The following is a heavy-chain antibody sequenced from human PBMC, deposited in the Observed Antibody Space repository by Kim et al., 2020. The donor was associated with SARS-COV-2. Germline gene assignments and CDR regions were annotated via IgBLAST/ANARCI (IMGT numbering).Heavy chain of an antibody. CDR2: IIPIFGTA. CDR3: ARVGFYGSGRGGVDNWFDP. CDR1: GGTFSSYA. D-gene: IGHD3-10*01. V-gene: IGHV1-69*13. J-gene: IGHJ5*02. Sequence: SVKVSCKASGGTFSSYAISWVRQAPGQGLEWMGGIIPIFGTANYAQKFQGRVTITADESTSTAYMELSSLRSEDTAVYYCARVGFYGSGRGGVDNWFDPWGQGTLVTVSS.